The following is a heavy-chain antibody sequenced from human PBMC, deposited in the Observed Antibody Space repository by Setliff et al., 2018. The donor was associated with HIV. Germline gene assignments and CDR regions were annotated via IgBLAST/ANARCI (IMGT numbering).Heavy chain of an antibody. V-gene: IGHV4-59*01. J-gene: IGHJ4*02. CDR3: ARDTSFGY. CDR2: IYYSGST. Sequence: SETLSLTCTVFGGSISGYYWSWIRQPPGKGLEWIGYIYYSGSTNYNPSLKSRVTISVDTSKNQFSLKLTSVTAADTAVYFCARDTSFGYWGQGTLVTVSS. CDR1: GGSISGYY.